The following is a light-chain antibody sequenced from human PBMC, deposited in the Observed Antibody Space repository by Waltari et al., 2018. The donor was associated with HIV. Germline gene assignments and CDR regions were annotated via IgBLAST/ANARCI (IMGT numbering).Light chain of an antibody. V-gene: IGKV3-20*01. CDR2: GAS. CDR3: QQYSTSPT. Sequence: EIGLTQSRGTLALSPGERATLSCRASQSVSNSYLAWYQQKPGQAPRLLIYGASSRATGLPSRFSGSGSGTDSPLIISRLEPDDFAVYYCQQYSTSPTFGQGTKVEIK. CDR1: QSVSNSY. J-gene: IGKJ1*01.